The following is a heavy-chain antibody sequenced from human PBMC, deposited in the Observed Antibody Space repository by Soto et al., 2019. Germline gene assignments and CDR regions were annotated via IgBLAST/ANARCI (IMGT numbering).Heavy chain of an antibody. Sequence: ASVKVSCKASGYTFTTYDFNWVRQAPGQGLERKGWLNPKSGMTGSAQKYQGRFTISRDSAKNSMYLQMNSLTVEDTAIYYCASLETARIQIAGYWGKGIQVTAS. CDR1: GYTFTTYD. V-gene: IGHV1-8*01. CDR3: ASLETARIQIAGY. CDR2: LNPKSGMT. D-gene: IGHD5-18*01. J-gene: IGHJ4*02.